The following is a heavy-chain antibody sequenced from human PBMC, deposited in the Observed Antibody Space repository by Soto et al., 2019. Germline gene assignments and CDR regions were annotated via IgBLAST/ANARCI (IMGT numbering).Heavy chain of an antibody. Sequence: QVQLVESGGGVVQPGRSLRLSCAASGFTFSSYAMHWVRQAPGKGLEWVAVISYDGSNKYYADSVKGRFTISRDNSKNTLYLQRNSRRAGDPAVYYWARPGIAAAGVDWYFDLWGRGPPVTFPP. J-gene: IGHJ2*01. CDR2: ISYDGSNK. CDR3: ARPGIAAAGVDWYFDL. D-gene: IGHD6-13*01. CDR1: GFTFSSYA. V-gene: IGHV3-30-3*01.